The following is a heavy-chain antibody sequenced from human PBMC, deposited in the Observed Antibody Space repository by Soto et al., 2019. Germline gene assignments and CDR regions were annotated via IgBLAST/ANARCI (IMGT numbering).Heavy chain of an antibody. Sequence: SETQSLTSTVSGGYIGNHYWSWIRQPPGKGLEWIGYIYYNGNTNYNPSLKSRVTMSVDTSKNQFSLKLSSVTAADTAVYYCARSNWYSEYWGQGTLVTVSS. CDR1: GGYIGNHY. J-gene: IGHJ4*02. V-gene: IGHV4-59*11. D-gene: IGHD7-27*01. CDR3: ARSNWYSEY. CDR2: IYYNGNT.